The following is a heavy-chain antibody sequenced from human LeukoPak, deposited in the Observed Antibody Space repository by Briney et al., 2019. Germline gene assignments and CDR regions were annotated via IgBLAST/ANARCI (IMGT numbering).Heavy chain of an antibody. Sequence: ASVKVSCKASGDTFSSYAISWVRQAPGQGLEWMGIINPSGGSTSYAQKFQGRVTMTTDTSTSTAYMELRSLRSDDTAVYYCARELDYYDSSGYYGRGDNWFDPWGQGTLVTVSS. CDR3: ARELDYYDSSGYYGRGDNWFDP. V-gene: IGHV1-46*01. J-gene: IGHJ5*02. CDR2: INPSGGST. CDR1: GDTFSSYA. D-gene: IGHD3-22*01.